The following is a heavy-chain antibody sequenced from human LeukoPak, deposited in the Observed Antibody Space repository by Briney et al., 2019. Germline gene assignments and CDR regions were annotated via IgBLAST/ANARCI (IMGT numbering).Heavy chain of an antibody. V-gene: IGHV3-48*03. CDR3: AREPYTTPLGWDY. Sequence: GGSLRLSCAASGFTFSSYEMNWVRQAPGKGLEWVSYISSSGSTIYYADSVKGRFTVSRDNAKNSLYLQMNSLRAEDTAVYYCAREPYTTPLGWDYWGQGTLVTVSS. J-gene: IGHJ4*02. CDR1: GFTFSSYE. D-gene: IGHD6-19*01. CDR2: ISSSGSTI.